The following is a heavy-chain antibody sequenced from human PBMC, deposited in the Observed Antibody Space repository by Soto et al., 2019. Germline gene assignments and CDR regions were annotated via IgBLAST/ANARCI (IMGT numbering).Heavy chain of an antibody. J-gene: IGHJ4*02. CDR3: ARLRNYYDSSGYYWFDY. CDR2: IYPGDSDT. Sequence: PGESLKLSCKGSGYSFTSYWSSWVRQMPGKGLEWMGIIYPGDSDTRYSPSFQGQVTISADKSISTAYLQWSSLKASDTAMYYCARLRNYYDSSGYYWFDYWGQGTLVTVSS. CDR1: GYSFTSYW. V-gene: IGHV5-51*01. D-gene: IGHD3-22*01.